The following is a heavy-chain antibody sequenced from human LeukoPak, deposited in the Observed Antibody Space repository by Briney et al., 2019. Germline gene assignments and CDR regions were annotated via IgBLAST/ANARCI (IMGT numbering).Heavy chain of an antibody. V-gene: IGHV3-11*01. CDR1: GFTFSDYY. CDR2: ISSSGSTI. J-gene: IGHJ5*02. Sequence: PGGSLRLSCAASGFTFSDYYMSWIRQAPGKGLEWVSYISSSGSTIYYADSVKGRFTISRDNAKNSLYLQMNSLRAEDTAAYYCARDFSSSWYPGWFDPWGQGTLVTVSS. CDR3: ARDFSSSWYPGWFDP. D-gene: IGHD6-13*01.